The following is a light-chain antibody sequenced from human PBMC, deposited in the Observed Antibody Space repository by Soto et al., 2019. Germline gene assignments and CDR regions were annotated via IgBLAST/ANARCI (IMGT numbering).Light chain of an antibody. Sequence: EIVMTQSPATLSVSPGERATLACRASQSVSSNLAWYQQKPGQAPRLLIYGASTRATGIPARFSGSGSATEFTLTISSLQSEDIAVYYCQQYNNWPRTFGQGTKVEIK. CDR1: QSVSSN. CDR3: QQYNNWPRT. V-gene: IGKV3-15*01. J-gene: IGKJ1*01. CDR2: GAS.